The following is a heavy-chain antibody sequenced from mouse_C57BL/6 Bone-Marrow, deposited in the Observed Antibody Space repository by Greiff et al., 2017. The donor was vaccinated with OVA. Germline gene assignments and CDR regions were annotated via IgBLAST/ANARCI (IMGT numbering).Heavy chain of an antibody. CDR1: GFSLTSYA. V-gene: IGHV2-9-1*01. CDR2: IWTGGGT. J-gene: IGHJ2*01. D-gene: IGHD1-2*01. Sequence: VQVVESGPGLVAPSQSLSITCTVSGFSLTSYAISWVRQPPGKGLEWLGVIWTGGGTNYNPDLYSRLSIINDNSKSQVFLKKNGLQTDDTARYYGARSGVGYSDYWGQGTTLTVSA. CDR3: ARSGVGYSDY.